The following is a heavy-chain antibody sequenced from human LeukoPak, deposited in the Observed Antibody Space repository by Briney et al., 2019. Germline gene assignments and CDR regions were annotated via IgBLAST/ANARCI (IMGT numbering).Heavy chain of an antibody. CDR2: IYHSGST. J-gene: IGHJ3*02. D-gene: IGHD2-2*02. Sequence: SETLSLTCTVSGGSISSGGYYWSWIRQPPGKGLEWIGYIYHSGSTYYNPSLKRRVTISVDRSKNQFSLKLSSVTAADTAVYYCARGRVVPAAIQFDAFDIWGQGTMVTVSS. CDR1: GGSISSGGYY. V-gene: IGHV4-30-2*01. CDR3: ARGRVVPAAIQFDAFDI.